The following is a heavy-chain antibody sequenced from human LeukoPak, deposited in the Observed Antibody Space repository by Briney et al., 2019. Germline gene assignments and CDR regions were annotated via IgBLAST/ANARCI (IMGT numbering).Heavy chain of an antibody. J-gene: IGHJ3*02. CDR1: GFTFSSYA. CDR3: ARPDYGDYHDAFDI. D-gene: IGHD4-17*01. Sequence: SGGSLRLSCAASGFTFSSYAMSWVRQAPGKGLEWVSAISGSGGSAYYADSVKGRFTISRDNSKNTLYLQMNSLRAEDTAVYYCARPDYGDYHDAFDIWGQGTMVTVSS. CDR2: ISGSGGSA. V-gene: IGHV3-23*01.